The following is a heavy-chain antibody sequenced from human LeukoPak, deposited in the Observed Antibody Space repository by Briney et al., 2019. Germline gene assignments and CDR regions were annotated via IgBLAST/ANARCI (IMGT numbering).Heavy chain of an antibody. CDR3: ATDPNSGSYNFDY. D-gene: IGHD1-26*01. J-gene: IGHJ4*02. V-gene: IGHV1-46*01. Sequence: ASVKVSCKASGYTFTSYHLHWVRQAPGQGLEWMGIINPSGGSTNYAQKFQGRVTMTEDTSTDTAYMELSSLRSEDTAVYYCATDPNSGSYNFDYWGQGTLVTVSS. CDR1: GYTFTSYH. CDR2: INPSGGST.